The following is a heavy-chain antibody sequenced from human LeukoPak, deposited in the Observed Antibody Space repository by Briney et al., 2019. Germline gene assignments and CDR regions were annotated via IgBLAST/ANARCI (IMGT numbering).Heavy chain of an antibody. D-gene: IGHD2-15*01. CDR2: ISRTSSYI. CDR3: ARVLEPDCTGGSCYSGLDY. J-gene: IGHJ4*02. Sequence: GGSLRLSCAASGFTFSRYNMNWVRQAPGKGLEWVSSISRTSSYIYYTDSVKGRFTISRDNAQNSLYLQMNSLRVEDTAVYYRARVLEPDCTGGSCYSGLDYWGQGTLVTVSS. CDR1: GFTFSRYN. V-gene: IGHV3-21*01.